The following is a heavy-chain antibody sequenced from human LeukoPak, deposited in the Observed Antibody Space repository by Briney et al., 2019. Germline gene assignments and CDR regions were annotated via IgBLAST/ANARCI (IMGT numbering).Heavy chain of an antibody. V-gene: IGHV3-23*01. CDR3: AKDEGVGVSGVDY. CDR1: GFTFSRYA. J-gene: IGHJ4*02. Sequence: GGSLRLSCAASGFTFSRYAMSWVRQAPGKGLEWVSVISDTGGTTNYADSVKGRFTISRDNAKSTLYLQMESLRAEDTAEYYCAKDEGVGVSGVDYWGQGTLVTVSS. CDR2: ISDTGGTT. D-gene: IGHD5/OR15-5a*01.